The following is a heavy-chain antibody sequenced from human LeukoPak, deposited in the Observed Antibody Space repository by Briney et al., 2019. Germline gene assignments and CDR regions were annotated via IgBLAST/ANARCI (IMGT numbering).Heavy chain of an antibody. V-gene: IGHV4-34*01. CDR1: GGSFSGYY. J-gene: IGHJ4*02. CDR2: INHSGST. CDR3: ATTNVLLWFGELSKTAYFDY. D-gene: IGHD3-10*01. Sequence: NASETLSLTCAVYGGSFSGYYWSWIRQPPWKGLEWIGEINHSGSTNYNPSLKSRVTISVDTSKNQFSLKLSSVTAADTAVYYCATTNVLLWFGELSKTAYFDYWGQGTLVTVSS.